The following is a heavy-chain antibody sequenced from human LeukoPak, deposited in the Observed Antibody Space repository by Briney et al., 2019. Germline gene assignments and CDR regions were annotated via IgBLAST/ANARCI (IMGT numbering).Heavy chain of an antibody. D-gene: IGHD4-11*01. CDR1: GGSISSSSYY. Sequence: SETLSLTCTVSGGSISSSSYYWSWIRQPAGKGLEWIGRIYTSGSTNYNPSLKSRVTMSVDTSKNQFSLKLSSVTAADTAVYYCARTDYSNYYYYYYMDVWGKGTTVTVSS. CDR2: IYTSGST. CDR3: ARTDYSNYYYYYYMDV. J-gene: IGHJ6*03. V-gene: IGHV4-61*02.